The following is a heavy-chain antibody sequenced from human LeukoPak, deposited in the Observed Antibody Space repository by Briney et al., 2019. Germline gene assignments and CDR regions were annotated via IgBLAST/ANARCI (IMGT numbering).Heavy chain of an antibody. CDR1: GFTFSSYA. J-gene: IGHJ4*02. Sequence: PGGSLRLSCAASGFTFSSYAMHWVRQAPGKGLEWVAVISYDGSNKYYADSVKGRFTISRDNSKNTLYLQMNSLRAEDTAVYYCARNGPATVVSFDYWGQGTLVTVSS. D-gene: IGHD4-23*01. CDR2: ISYDGSNK. V-gene: IGHV3-30-3*01. CDR3: ARNGPATVVSFDY.